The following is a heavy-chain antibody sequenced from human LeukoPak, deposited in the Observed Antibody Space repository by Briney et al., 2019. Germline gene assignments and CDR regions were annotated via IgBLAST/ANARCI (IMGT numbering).Heavy chain of an antibody. Sequence: SSETLSLTCTVSGYSISSSSYYWGWIRQPPGKGLEWIGSIYYSGSTYYNPSLKSRVTISVDTSKNQFSLKLSSVTAADTAVYYCARLLGAMEYYFDYWGQGTLVTVSS. D-gene: IGHD5-18*01. J-gene: IGHJ4*02. V-gene: IGHV4-39*01. CDR2: IYYSGST. CDR3: ARLLGAMEYYFDY. CDR1: GYSISSSSYY.